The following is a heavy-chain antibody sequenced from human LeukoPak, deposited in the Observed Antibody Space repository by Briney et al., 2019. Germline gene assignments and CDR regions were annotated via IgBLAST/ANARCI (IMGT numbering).Heavy chain of an antibody. Sequence: LGGSLRLSCAASGFTFSSYSMNWVRQAPGKGLEWVSSISSSSSYIYYADSVKGRFTISRDNAKNSLYLQMNSLRAEDTAVYYCARETYYDILTGYSLDYWGQGTLVTVSS. CDR3: ARETYYDILTGYSLDY. V-gene: IGHV3-21*01. J-gene: IGHJ4*02. CDR1: GFTFSSYS. CDR2: ISSSSSYI. D-gene: IGHD3-9*01.